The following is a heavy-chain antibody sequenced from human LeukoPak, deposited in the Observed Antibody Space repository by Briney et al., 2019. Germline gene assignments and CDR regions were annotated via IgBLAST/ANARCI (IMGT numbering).Heavy chain of an antibody. CDR3: ARTYDISGYSAFHL. CDR1: GDSFSSYY. D-gene: IGHD3-22*01. Sequence: SETLSLTCNASGDSFSSYYLAWIRQTPGKELEWVGYIYSSGSAYYNPSLESGVTRSADTTKSQSSLKLTSVTTADTAVYSCARTYDISGYSAFHLWGQRRTVTLSS. J-gene: IGHJ3*01. V-gene: IGHV4-4*08. CDR2: IYSSGSA.